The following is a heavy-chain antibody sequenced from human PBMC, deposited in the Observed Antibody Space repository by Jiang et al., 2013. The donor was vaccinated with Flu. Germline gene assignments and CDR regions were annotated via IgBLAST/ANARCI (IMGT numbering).Heavy chain of an antibody. Sequence: PGLVKPSQTLSLTCTVSGGSISSGDYYWSWIRQPPGKGLEWVGYIYYSGSTYYNPSLKSRVTISVDTSKNQFSLKLSSVTAADTAVYYCARDPLRSYDSSGYALFGGRWGQGTLVTVSS. D-gene: IGHD3-22*01. V-gene: IGHV4-30-4*01. CDR3: ARDPLRSYDSSGYALFGGR. CDR2: IYYSGST. J-gene: IGHJ4*02. CDR1: GGSISSGDYY.